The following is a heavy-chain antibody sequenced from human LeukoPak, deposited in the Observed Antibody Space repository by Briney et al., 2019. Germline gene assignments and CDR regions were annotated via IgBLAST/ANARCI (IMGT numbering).Heavy chain of an antibody. Sequence: PSETLSLTCTVSGGSISSYYWSWIRQPPGKGLEWIGYIYYSGSTNYNPSLKSRVTISVDTSKNQFSLKLSSVTAADTAVYYCARIITMTATARFDPGGQGTLVTVSS. D-gene: IGHD5-12*01. CDR2: IYYSGST. V-gene: IGHV4-59*01. CDR3: ARIITMTATARFDP. J-gene: IGHJ5*02. CDR1: GGSISSYY.